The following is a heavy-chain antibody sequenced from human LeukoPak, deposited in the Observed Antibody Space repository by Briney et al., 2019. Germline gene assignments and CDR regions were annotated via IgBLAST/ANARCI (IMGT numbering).Heavy chain of an antibody. CDR2: IWNDGSHP. J-gene: IGHJ6*04. D-gene: IGHD3-10*01. CDR3: ARARFYGSDKNGPHKV. V-gene: IGHV3-33*03. CDR1: GFTFSDYG. Sequence: SGTPLRLSCAASGFTFSDYGIHWVRQAPGKGLEWTASIWNDGSHPYYADSVTGRITISRDNSKNTVYLLMNILRGEDTAVYYCARARFYGSDKNGPHKVWGKGTTVIVSS.